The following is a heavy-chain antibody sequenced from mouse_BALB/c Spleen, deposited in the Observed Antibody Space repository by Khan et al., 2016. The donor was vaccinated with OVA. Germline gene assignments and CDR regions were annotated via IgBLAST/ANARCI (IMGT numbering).Heavy chain of an antibody. CDR1: GYSITSDYA. Sequence: EVQLQESGPGLVKPSQSLSLTCTVTGYSITSDYAWNWIRQFPGNKLEWMGYISYSGRTSYNPSLKSRISTTRDTSKNQFFLKLNSVTTEDTATYYCARSVTITTVVATDFDYWGQGTTLAVSS. CDR3: ARSVTITTVVATDFDY. J-gene: IGHJ2*01. D-gene: IGHD1-1*01. V-gene: IGHV3-2*02. CDR2: ISYSGRT.